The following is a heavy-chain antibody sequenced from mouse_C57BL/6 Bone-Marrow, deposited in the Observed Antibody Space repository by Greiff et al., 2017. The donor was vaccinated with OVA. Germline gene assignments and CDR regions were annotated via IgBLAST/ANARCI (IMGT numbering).Heavy chain of an antibody. Sequence: EVQLQESGPGLVKPSQSLSLSCSVTGYSITSGYYWNWIRQFPGNKLEWMGYISYDGSNNYNPSLKNRISITRDTSKNQFFLKLNSVTTEDTATYYCAREDVNTTVQFAYWGQGTLVTVSA. D-gene: IGHD1-1*01. CDR1: GYSITSGYY. V-gene: IGHV3-6*01. J-gene: IGHJ3*01. CDR2: ISYDGSN. CDR3: AREDVNTTVQFAY.